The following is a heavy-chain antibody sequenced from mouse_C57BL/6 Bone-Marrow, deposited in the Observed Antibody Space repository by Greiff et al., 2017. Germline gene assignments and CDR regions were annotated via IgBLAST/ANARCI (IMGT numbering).Heavy chain of an antibody. CDR2: IHPNSGST. V-gene: IGHV1-64*01. J-gene: IGHJ1*03. Sequence: LQQPGAELVKPGASVKLSCKASGYTFTSYWMHWVKQRPGQGLEWIGMIHPNSGSTNYNEKFKSKATLTVDKSSSTAYMQLSSLTSEDSAVYYCARYYYGSSYDWYFDVWGTGTTVTVSS. CDR1: GYTFTSYW. CDR3: ARYYYGSSYDWYFDV. D-gene: IGHD1-1*01.